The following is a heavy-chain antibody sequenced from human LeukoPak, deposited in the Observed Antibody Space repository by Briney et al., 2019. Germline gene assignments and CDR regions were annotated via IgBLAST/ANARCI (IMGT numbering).Heavy chain of an antibody. V-gene: IGHV3-30*07. D-gene: IGHD6-19*01. CDR3: VRSLPGQWPFDN. Sequence: GRSLRLSCASSGFTFSSYAMHWVRQAPGKGLEWVAVISYDGSNKYYADSVKGRFTISRDNSKNTLYLQMNSLRPEDTAVYYCVRSLPGQWPFDNWGQGTLVTVSS. J-gene: IGHJ4*02. CDR1: GFTFSSYA. CDR2: ISYDGSNK.